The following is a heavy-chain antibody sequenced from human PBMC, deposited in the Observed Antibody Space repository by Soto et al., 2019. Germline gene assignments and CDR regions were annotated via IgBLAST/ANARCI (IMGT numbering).Heavy chain of an antibody. Sequence: VHLVESGGGLVQPGGSLRLSCAASGFNFSNHWMHWVRQRPGEGLVWVSRITSDGKSKAYAESVKGRFAISRDNAKNTLYLQMSGLTAKDTAVYYGERDSCDWPLKWFDPWGQGTLVTVSS. CDR3: ERDSCDWPLKWFDP. V-gene: IGHV3-74*01. J-gene: IGHJ5*02. D-gene: IGHD2-21*02. CDR2: ITSDGKSK. CDR1: GFNFSNHW.